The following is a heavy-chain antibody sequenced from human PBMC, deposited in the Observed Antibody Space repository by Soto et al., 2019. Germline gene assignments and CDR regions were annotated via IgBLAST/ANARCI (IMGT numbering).Heavy chain of an antibody. CDR1: GYTFTSYG. J-gene: IGHJ6*02. V-gene: IGHV1-18*01. D-gene: IGHD6-19*01. CDR3: ARDRGRGRWYSCGWHRIGDYYGMDV. Sequence: QVQLVQSGAEVKKPGASVKVSCKASGYTFTSYGISWVRQAPGQGLEWMGWISAYNGNTNYAQKLQGRVTMTTDTSTSTVYMELGSLRSDDTAVYYCARDRGRGRWYSCGWHRIGDYYGMDVWGQGTTVTVSS. CDR2: ISAYNGNT.